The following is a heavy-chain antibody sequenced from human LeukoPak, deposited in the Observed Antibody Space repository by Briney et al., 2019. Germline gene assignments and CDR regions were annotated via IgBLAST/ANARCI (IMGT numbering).Heavy chain of an antibody. V-gene: IGHV4-39*01. Sequence: SETLSLTCTVSGGSISSSSYYWGWIRQPPGKGLEWIGTIYYSGSTYYSPSLKSRVTISVDTSQNQFSLTVNSVTAADTAVYYCARLYYYYYYMGVWGKGTTVTVSS. CDR1: GGSISSSSYY. CDR3: ARLYYYYYYMGV. CDR2: IYYSGST. J-gene: IGHJ6*03.